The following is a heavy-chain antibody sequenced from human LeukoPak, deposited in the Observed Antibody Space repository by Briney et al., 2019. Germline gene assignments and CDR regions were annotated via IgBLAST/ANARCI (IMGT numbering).Heavy chain of an antibody. V-gene: IGHV3-7*01. D-gene: IGHD3-10*01. CDR1: GFTLSNFW. Sequence: PGGSLRLSCAVSGFTLSNFWMAWVRQAPGKGLEWVANIKQDGSEKYYADSVKGRFTISRDNAKNSLYLQMNTLRVEDTAVYYCATVRDSVAINFDYWGQGTLVTVSS. CDR2: IKQDGSEK. J-gene: IGHJ4*02. CDR3: ATVRDSVAINFDY.